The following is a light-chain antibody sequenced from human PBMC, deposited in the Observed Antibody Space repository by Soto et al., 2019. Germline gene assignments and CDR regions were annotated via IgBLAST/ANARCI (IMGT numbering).Light chain of an antibody. Sequence: QSVLTQPASVSGSPGQSITISCTGTSSDVGSYNYVSWYQQHPGEAPKLMIYEVSDRPSGVSNRFSGSKSGNTASLTISGLQAEDESDYYCSSYTSSDTWVFGGGTKLTVL. V-gene: IGLV2-14*01. CDR2: EVS. CDR3: SSYTSSDTWV. CDR1: SSDVGSYNY. J-gene: IGLJ3*02.